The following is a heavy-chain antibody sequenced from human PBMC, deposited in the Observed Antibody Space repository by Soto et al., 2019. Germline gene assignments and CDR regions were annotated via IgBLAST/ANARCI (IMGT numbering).Heavy chain of an antibody. CDR3: ARYSSGGFPFDH. J-gene: IGHJ4*02. D-gene: IGHD2-8*02. CDR1: GGSLINYY. CDR2: IHYTGST. V-gene: IGHV4-59*01. Sequence: SETLSLTCAVSGGSLINYYWGWVRQSPAKGLEWIGYIHYTGSTNYNPSLESRVTISVDTSKRQFSLKLTSVSAADTAVYYCARYSSGGFPFDHWGQGILVTVSS.